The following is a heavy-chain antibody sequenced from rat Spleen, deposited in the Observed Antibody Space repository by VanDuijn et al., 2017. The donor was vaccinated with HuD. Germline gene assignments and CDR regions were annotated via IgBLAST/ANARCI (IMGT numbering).Heavy chain of an antibody. V-gene: IGHV2-30*01. CDR3: ARHNSGYGVMDA. Sequence: QVQLKESGPGLVQPSQTLSLTCTVSGFSLTSYNVHWVRQPTGKGLEWMGVLWTGGTTDYSSALKSRLSISRDTSRSQVFLKMNSLQTEDTATYYCARHNSGYGVMDAWGQGASVTVSS. J-gene: IGHJ4*01. CDR2: LWTGGTT. CDR1: GFSLTSYN. D-gene: IGHD4-3*01.